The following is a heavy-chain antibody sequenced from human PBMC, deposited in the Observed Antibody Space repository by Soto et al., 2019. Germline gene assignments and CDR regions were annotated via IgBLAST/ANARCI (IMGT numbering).Heavy chain of an antibody. Sequence: EVRLVESGGALVQPGGSLRLSCAASGFSFSTYSMNWVRQAPGKGLEWVSYIRSSDNTRSYADSVKGRFTISTDNAKSSLYLQMNSLRDDDTAVYYCARDSAYAFDIWGQGTMVTVSS. CDR3: ARDSAYAFDI. CDR1: GFSFSTYS. V-gene: IGHV3-48*02. J-gene: IGHJ3*02. CDR2: IRSSDNTR.